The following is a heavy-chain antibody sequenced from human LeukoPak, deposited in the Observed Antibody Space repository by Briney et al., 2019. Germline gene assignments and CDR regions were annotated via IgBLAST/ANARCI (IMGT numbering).Heavy chain of an antibody. V-gene: IGHV3-43*01. CDR3: ARGRGPYGWFDP. D-gene: IGHD3-10*01. Sequence: GSLRLSCATSGFNFVRYTIHWVRQVPGKGLEWVSLAGWAGGTTFYSDSVRGRFTISRDSGRKSVYLQMNSLRAEDAAVYYCARGRGPYGWFDPWGQGTLVTVSS. CDR1: GFNFVRYT. CDR2: AGWAGGTT. J-gene: IGHJ5*02.